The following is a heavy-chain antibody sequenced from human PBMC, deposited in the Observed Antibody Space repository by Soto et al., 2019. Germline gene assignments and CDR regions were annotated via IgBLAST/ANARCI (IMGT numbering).Heavy chain of an antibody. CDR3: ARGLTMTTVTKGKGGDYYYYSGMDV. J-gene: IGHJ6*02. D-gene: IGHD4-17*01. CDR1: GFTFSSYA. Sequence: GGSLRLSCAASGFTFSSYAMHWVRQAPGKGPEWVAVISYDGSNKYYADSVKGRFTISRDNSKNTLYLQMNSLRAEDTAVYYWARGLTMTTVTKGKGGDYYYYSGMDVWGQGTTVTVP. V-gene: IGHV3-30-3*01. CDR2: ISYDGSNK.